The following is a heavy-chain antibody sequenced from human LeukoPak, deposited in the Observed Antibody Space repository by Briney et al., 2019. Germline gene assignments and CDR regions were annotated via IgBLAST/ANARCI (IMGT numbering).Heavy chain of an antibody. Sequence: GGSLRLSCAASGFTFSSYGMRWVRQAPGKGLEWVAFIRYDGSNKYYADSVKGRFTISRDNSKNTLYLQMNSLRAEDTAVYYCAKDLLGYSYGYPDYFDYWGQGTLVTVSS. V-gene: IGHV3-30*02. D-gene: IGHD5-18*01. CDR2: IRYDGSNK. CDR1: GFTFSSYG. CDR3: AKDLLGYSYGYPDYFDY. J-gene: IGHJ4*02.